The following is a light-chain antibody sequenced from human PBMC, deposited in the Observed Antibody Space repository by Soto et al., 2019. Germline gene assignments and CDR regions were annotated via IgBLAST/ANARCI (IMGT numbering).Light chain of an antibody. CDR1: QGVSNS. J-gene: IGKJ3*01. V-gene: IGKV3-11*01. CDR3: QQRSNWPPEVT. Sequence: EIVLTQSPDTLSLSPGERATVSCRASQGVSNSLAWYQQKPGQAPRLLIYDASNRATGSPARFSGSGSGTDFTLTISSLEPEDFAVYYCQQRSNWPPEVTFGPGTKVDIK. CDR2: DAS.